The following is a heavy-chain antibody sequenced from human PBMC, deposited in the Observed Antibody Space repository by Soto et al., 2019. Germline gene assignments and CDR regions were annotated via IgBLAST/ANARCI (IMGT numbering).Heavy chain of an antibody. D-gene: IGHD1-20*01. CDR1: GGTFSTYA. V-gene: IGHV1-69*12. Sequence: QVHLVQSGAEVKKPGSSVKVSCKASGGTFSTYAISWVRQAPGQGLEWMGGIIPIFGTANYAQKFQGRVRITVDESTSTAYMELSSLRSEDTAVFYCAREYNWNERYYGMDVWGQGTTVTVSS. CDR2: IIPIFGTA. J-gene: IGHJ6*02. CDR3: AREYNWNERYYGMDV.